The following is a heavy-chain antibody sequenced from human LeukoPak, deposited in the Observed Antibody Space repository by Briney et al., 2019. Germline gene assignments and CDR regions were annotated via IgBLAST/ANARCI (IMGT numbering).Heavy chain of an antibody. D-gene: IGHD3-22*01. J-gene: IGHJ3*02. CDR2: ISWNSGSI. CDR3: AKGMGDSSGYADAFDI. V-gene: IGHV3-9*01. CDR1: GFTFDDYA. Sequence: GGSLRLSCAASGFTFDDYAMHWVRQAPGKGLEWVSGISWNSGSIGYADSVKGRFTISRDNAKNSLYLQMNSLRAEDTALYYCAKGMGDSSGYADAFDIWGQGTMVTVSS.